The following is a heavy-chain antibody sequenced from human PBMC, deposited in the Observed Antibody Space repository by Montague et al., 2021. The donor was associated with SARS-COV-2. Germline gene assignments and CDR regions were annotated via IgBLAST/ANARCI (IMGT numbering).Heavy chain of an antibody. V-gene: IGHV4-39*06. CDR1: GGSISSSSYY. D-gene: IGHD3-3*01. CDR3: ARGQTVSEWIWYGMDV. Sequence: SETLSLTCTVSGGSISSSSYYWGWIRQPPGKGLEWIGSIYYSGSTYYNPSLKSRVTISVDTSKNQFPLYLTSVTTADAAVYYCARGQTVSEWIWYGMDVCGPGTTVTVSS. CDR2: IYYSGST. J-gene: IGHJ6*02.